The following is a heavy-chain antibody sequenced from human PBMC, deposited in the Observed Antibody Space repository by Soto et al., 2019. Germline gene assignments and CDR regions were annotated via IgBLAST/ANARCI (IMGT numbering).Heavy chain of an antibody. CDR3: TSTMVRGVIIYYYYYGMDV. J-gene: IGHJ6*02. Sequence: EVQLVESGGGLVKPGGSLRLSCAASGFTFSNAWMNWVRQAPGKGLEWVGRIKSKTDGGTTDYAAPVKGRFTISRDDSKITLYLQMNSLKTEDTAVYYCTSTMVRGVIIYYYYYGMDVWGQGTTVTVSS. CDR2: IKSKTDGGTT. CDR1: GFTFSNAW. D-gene: IGHD3-10*01. V-gene: IGHV3-15*07.